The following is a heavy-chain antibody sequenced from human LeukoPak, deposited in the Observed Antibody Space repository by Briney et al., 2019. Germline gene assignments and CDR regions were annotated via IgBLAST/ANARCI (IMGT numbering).Heavy chain of an antibody. CDR1: GFTFSTYG. CDR3: ARDLEIGSSSYYFDY. Sequence: PGRSLRLSCAASGFTFSTYGMHWVRKAPGKGLEWVAVIWYDGSNKYYADSVRGRFTISRDNFKNTLYLQMNSLRAEDTAVYYCARDLEIGSSSYYFDYWGQGTLVTVSS. J-gene: IGHJ4*02. CDR2: IWYDGSNK. V-gene: IGHV3-33*01. D-gene: IGHD3-3*01.